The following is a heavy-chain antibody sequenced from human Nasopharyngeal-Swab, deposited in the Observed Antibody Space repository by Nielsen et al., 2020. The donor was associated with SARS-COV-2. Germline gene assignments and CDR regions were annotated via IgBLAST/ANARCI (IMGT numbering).Heavy chain of an antibody. Sequence: ASVKVSCKASGYTFTSFGISWVRQAPGQGLEWMGWISSYNGNTNYAQNLQGRVTMTTDTSTSTAYMELRSLRSDDTAVYYCARVVPRGAFDIWGQGTMVTVSS. CDR2: ISSYNGNT. CDR1: GYTFTSFG. CDR3: ARVVPRGAFDI. J-gene: IGHJ3*02. D-gene: IGHD2-2*01. V-gene: IGHV1-18*01.